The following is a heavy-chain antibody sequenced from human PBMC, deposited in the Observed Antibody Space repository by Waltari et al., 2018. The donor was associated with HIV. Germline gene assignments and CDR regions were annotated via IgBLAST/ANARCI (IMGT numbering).Heavy chain of an antibody. CDR3: ARTFCSSTRCYRGDFDF. CDR1: EYTFTSYE. J-gene: IGHJ4*02. Sequence: QVQLVQSGAEVRKPGASVKVSCKASEYTFTSYEINWVRQAIGQGPEWMGWINPHSGNTGHAQKFQGRVTMTRDTSINTAYMELSSLTSEDTAVYYCARTFCSSTRCYRGDFDFWGQGTLVTVSS. D-gene: IGHD2-2*02. V-gene: IGHV1-8*01. CDR2: INPHSGNT.